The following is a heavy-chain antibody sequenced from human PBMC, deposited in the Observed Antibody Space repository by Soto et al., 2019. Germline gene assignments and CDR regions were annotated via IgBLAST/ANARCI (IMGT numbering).Heavy chain of an antibody. CDR1: GFTFSNYP. Sequence: QVQLVESGGGVVQPGRSLRLSCAASGFTFSNYPFHWVRQAPGKRLEWVAVIGFDGNIKLYADSVKGRFTISRDDSKNTLYLQINSLRDEDTAKYYCARDMFRGIPYYLNFWGQGTLVTVSS. CDR3: ARDMFRGIPYYLNF. V-gene: IGHV3-30*04. J-gene: IGHJ4*02. D-gene: IGHD3-10*01. CDR2: IGFDGNIK.